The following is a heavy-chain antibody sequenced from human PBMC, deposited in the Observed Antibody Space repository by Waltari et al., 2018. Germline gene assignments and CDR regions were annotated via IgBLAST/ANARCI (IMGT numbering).Heavy chain of an antibody. CDR2: SYYSGST. CDR3: ARLKMALGSLGGGMDV. V-gene: IGHV4-39*07. J-gene: IGHJ6*02. D-gene: IGHD3-16*01. Sequence: QLQLQESGPGLVKPSEPLSLTCTVSGGSISSSSSYWGWIRQPPGKVLEWIGSSYYSGSTYYNPSLKSRVTISVDTSKNQFSLKLSSVTAADTAVYYCARLKMALGSLGGGMDVWGQGTTVTVSS. CDR1: GGSISSSSSY.